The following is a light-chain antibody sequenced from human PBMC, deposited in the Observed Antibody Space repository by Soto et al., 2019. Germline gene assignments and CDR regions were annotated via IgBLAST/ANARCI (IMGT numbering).Light chain of an antibody. CDR1: SSDVGDYNY. Sequence: QSALTQPPSASGTPGQSVTIPCTGTSSDVGDYNYVSWYQQHPGKAPKLMIYEVSRRPSGVADRFSGSKSGNTASLTVSGLQAEDEADYYCSANAGSHNIVVGAGTQLTVL. CDR3: SANAGSHNIV. V-gene: IGLV2-8*01. CDR2: EVS. J-gene: IGLJ2*01.